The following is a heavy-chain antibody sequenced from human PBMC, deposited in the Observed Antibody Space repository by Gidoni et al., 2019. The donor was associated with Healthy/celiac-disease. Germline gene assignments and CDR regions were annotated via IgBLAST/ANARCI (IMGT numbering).Heavy chain of an antibody. D-gene: IGHD4-17*01. Sequence: QLQLQESGPGLVKPSETLSLTCTVSGGSISSSSYYWGWLRQPPGKGLEWIGSIYYSGSTYYNPSLKSRVTISVDTSKNQFSLKLSSVTAADTAVYYCARHHGEIYYGDYVDYWGQGTLVTVSS. CDR2: IYYSGST. CDR3: ARHHGEIYYGDYVDY. CDR1: GGSISSSSYY. J-gene: IGHJ4*02. V-gene: IGHV4-39*01.